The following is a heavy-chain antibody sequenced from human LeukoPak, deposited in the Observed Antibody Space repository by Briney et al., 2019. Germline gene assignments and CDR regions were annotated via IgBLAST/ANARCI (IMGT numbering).Heavy chain of an antibody. J-gene: IGHJ3*02. CDR3: ARAGRWEGRPHAFDI. CDR2: IFYSGST. D-gene: IGHD1-26*01. V-gene: IGHV4-39*07. CDR1: GGSISTNF. Sequence: PSETLSLTCTVSGGSISTNFWGWIRQPPGKGLEWIGSIFYSGSTYYSPSLRSRVTISLDTSRNQFSLKLSSVTAADTALYYCARAGRWEGRPHAFDIWGQGTMVTVSS.